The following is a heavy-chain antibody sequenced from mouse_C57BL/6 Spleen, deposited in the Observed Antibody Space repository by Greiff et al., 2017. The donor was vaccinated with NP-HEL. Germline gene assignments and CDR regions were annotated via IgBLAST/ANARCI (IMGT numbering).Heavy chain of an antibody. CDR2: IYPGSGNT. CDR1: GYSFTSYY. V-gene: IGHV1-66*01. Sequence: VQLQQSGPELVKPGASVKISCKASGYSFTSYYIHWVKQRPGQGLEWIGWIYPGSGNTKYNEKFKGKATLTADTSSSTAYMQLSSLTSEDSAVYYCARGGYDVDYAMDYWGQGTSVTVSS. J-gene: IGHJ4*01. D-gene: IGHD2-2*01. CDR3: ARGGYDVDYAMDY.